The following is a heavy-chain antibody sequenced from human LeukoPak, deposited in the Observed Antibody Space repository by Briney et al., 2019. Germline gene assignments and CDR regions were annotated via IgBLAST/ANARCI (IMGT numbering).Heavy chain of an antibody. V-gene: IGHV3-43*02. D-gene: IGHD3-10*01. Sequence: PGGSLRLSCAASGFTFDDYAMHWVRQAPGKGLEWVSRISGDGGSTYYADSVKGRFTISRDNSKNSLYLQMNSLRTEDTALYYCAKERSAHYYYYYMDVWGKGTTVTVSS. CDR1: GFTFDDYA. J-gene: IGHJ6*03. CDR2: ISGDGGST. CDR3: AKERSAHYYYYYMDV.